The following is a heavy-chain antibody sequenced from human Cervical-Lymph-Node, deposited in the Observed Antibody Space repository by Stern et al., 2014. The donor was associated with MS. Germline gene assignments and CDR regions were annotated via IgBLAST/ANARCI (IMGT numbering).Heavy chain of an antibody. J-gene: IGHJ5*02. CDR1: GYTFTSHG. CDR2: IDTNTGNP. D-gene: IGHD6-13*01. Sequence: QVPLVQSGSELRKPGASVKVSCKASGYTFTSHGMNWVRQAPGQGLEWMGRIDTNTGNPTYAQGLTGRFVFSLDTSVSTAYLQISSLKPEDTAVYYCASVEGAESGDHWGQGTLVTVSS. V-gene: IGHV7-4-1*02. CDR3: ASVEGAESGDH.